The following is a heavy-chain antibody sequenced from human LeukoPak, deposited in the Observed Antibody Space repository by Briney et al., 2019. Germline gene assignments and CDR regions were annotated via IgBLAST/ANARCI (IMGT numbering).Heavy chain of an antibody. CDR2: ISYDGHNK. J-gene: IGHJ4*02. CDR3: ANLRLEG. V-gene: IGHV3-30*18. D-gene: IGHD3-16*01. CDR1: GFTFSNYG. Sequence: GGSLRLSCAASGFTFSNYGMHWVRQAPGKGLEWVALISYDGHNKYYTDSVKGRFTISRDNSKMYLQMNSLRIEDTAVYYCANLRLEGWGQGTLVTVSS.